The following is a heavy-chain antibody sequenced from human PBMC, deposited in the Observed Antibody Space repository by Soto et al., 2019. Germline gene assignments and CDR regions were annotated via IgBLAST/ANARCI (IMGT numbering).Heavy chain of an antibody. J-gene: IGHJ6*02. Sequence: PWESQKIPRKGSGYNFTTYGIGWVRQMPGKGLEWVGIIYPGDSDTRYSPSFEGQVTISVDKSISTAYLQWSSLKASDTGMYYCARDSGSPDPYYYYAMDVWAQGTTVTVPS. V-gene: IGHV5-51*01. CDR2: IYPGDSDT. D-gene: IGHD1-26*01. CDR3: ARDSGSPDPYYYYAMDV. CDR1: GYNFTTYG.